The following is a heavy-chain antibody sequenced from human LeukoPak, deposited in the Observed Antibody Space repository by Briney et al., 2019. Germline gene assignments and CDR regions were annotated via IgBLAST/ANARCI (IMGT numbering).Heavy chain of an antibody. D-gene: IGHD6-25*01. CDR1: GGSINNYY. Sequence: PSETLSLTCSVSGGSINNYYWSWIRQPPGKGLEWIGYIYYTGSTSYNPSLKSRVTISVDTSKNQFSLKLSSVTTADTAVYYCVRYAADAHTLQYWGQGTLVTVSS. V-gene: IGHV4-59*01. CDR3: VRYAADAHTLQY. J-gene: IGHJ4*02. CDR2: IYYTGST.